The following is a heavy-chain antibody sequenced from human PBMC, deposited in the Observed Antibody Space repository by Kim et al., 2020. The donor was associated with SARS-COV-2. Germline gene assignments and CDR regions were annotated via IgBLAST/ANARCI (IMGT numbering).Heavy chain of an antibody. V-gene: IGHV4-59*01. D-gene: IGHD2-2*01. Sequence: SETLSLTCTVSGRSISSYYWSWIRQPPGKGLEWIGYIYYSGSTNYNPSLKSRVTISVDTSKNQFSLKLSSVTAADTAVYYCARVVGVRHFDYWGQGTLVTVSS. CDR1: GRSISSYY. CDR2: IYYSGST. J-gene: IGHJ4*02. CDR3: ARVVGVRHFDY.